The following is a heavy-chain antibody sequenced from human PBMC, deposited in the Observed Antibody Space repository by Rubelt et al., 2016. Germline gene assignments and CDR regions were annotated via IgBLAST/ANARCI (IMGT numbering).Heavy chain of an antibody. D-gene: IGHD3-22*01. CDR1: GFTFSSYG. CDR3: ARDIYDSSGYYYFDY. J-gene: IGHJ4*02. V-gene: IGHV3-33*01. CDR2: IWYDGSNK. Sequence: QVQLVESGGGVVQPGRSLRLSCAASGFTFSSYGMHWVRQAPGKGLEWVAVIWYDGSNKYYADSVKGRFTISRDNSKNTLYLEMNSLRAEDTAVYYCARDIYDSSGYYYFDYWGQGTLVTVSS.